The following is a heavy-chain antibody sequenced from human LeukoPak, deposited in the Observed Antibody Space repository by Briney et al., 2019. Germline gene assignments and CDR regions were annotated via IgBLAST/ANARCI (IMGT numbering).Heavy chain of an antibody. CDR2: IYYSGST. Sequence: SETLSLTCTVSGGSISSSSYYWGWIRQPPGKGLEWIGTIYYSGSTYYNPSLKSRVTISLDTSKNQFSLKLSSVTAADTAVYYCASPPVGSKSTDYWGQGTLVTVSS. CDR3: ASPPVGSKSTDY. V-gene: IGHV4-39*07. J-gene: IGHJ4*02. CDR1: GGSISSSSYY. D-gene: IGHD2-2*01.